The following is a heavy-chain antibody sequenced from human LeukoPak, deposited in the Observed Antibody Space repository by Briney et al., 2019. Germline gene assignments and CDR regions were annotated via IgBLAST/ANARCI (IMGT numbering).Heavy chain of an antibody. D-gene: IGHD2-21*01. V-gene: IGHV3-15*01. CDR2: IKSKTDGGTT. CDR3: TTDLISSLLDYYYYYMDV. Sequence: PGGSLRLSCAASGFTFSNAWMNWVRQAPGKGLEWVGRIKSKTDGGTTDYAAPVKGRFTISRDDSKNTLYLQMNSLKTEDTAVYYCTTDLISSLLDYYYYYMDVWGKGTTVTVSS. J-gene: IGHJ6*03. CDR1: GFTFSNAW.